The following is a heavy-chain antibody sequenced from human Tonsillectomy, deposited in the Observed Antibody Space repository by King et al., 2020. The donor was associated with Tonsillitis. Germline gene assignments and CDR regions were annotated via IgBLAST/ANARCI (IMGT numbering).Heavy chain of an antibody. V-gene: IGHV3-13*01. D-gene: IGHD6-19*01. Sequence: DVQLVESGGGLVQPGGSLRLSCAASGFTFSSYDMHWVRQATGKGLEWVSAIGTAGDTYYPGSVKGRFTISRENAKNSLYLQMNSLRAGDTAVYSCARGNSSGWYPLVYYYYGMDVWGQGTTVTVSS. CDR1: GFTFSSYD. CDR2: IGTAGDT. J-gene: IGHJ6*02. CDR3: ARGNSSGWYPLVYYYYGMDV.